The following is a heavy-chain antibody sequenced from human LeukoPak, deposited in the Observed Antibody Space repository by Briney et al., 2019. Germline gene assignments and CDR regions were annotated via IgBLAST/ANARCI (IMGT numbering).Heavy chain of an antibody. J-gene: IGHJ3*02. CDR1: GFTFSDHY. Sequence: GGSLRLSCAASGFTFSDHYMGWVRQAPGKGLEWVARSRNKANSYTTEYAASVKGRFTISRDDSKNSLYLQMNSLKTEDTAVYYCVRVRVVTPPTAFHIWGQGTMVTVSS. CDR2: SRNKANSYTT. V-gene: IGHV3-72*01. D-gene: IGHD3-3*01. CDR3: VRVRVVTPPTAFHI.